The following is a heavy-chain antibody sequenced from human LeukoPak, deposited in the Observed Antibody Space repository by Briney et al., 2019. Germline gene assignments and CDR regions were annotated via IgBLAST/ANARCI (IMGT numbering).Heavy chain of an antibody. V-gene: IGHV3-23*01. CDR3: AKGHSKGASVGSDGLPWAF. CDR2: LSGFGSMT. CDR1: GFSFSSYA. J-gene: IGHJ4*02. D-gene: IGHD4-11*01. Sequence: GGSLRLSCAASGFSFSSYAMSWVRQAPGKGLEWVSSLSGFGSMTYYADSVKGRFIISRDNSNNTLYLQMDSLRVEDTAVYYCAKGHSKGASVGSDGLPWAFRGQGTLVTVSS.